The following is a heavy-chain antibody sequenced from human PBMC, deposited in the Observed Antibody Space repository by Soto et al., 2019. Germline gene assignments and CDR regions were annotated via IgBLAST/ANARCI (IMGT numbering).Heavy chain of an antibody. V-gene: IGHV1-69*06. CDR2: IIPIFGTA. D-gene: IGHD3-10*01. CDR3: ARGGSMVRGVMDYYYGMDV. J-gene: IGHJ6*02. Sequence: GASVKVSCKASGGTFSSYAISWVRQAPGQGLEWMGGIIPIFGTANYAQKFQGRVTITADKSTSTAYMELSSLRSEDTAVYYCARGGSMVRGVMDYYYGMDVWGQGTTVTVSS. CDR1: GGTFSSYA.